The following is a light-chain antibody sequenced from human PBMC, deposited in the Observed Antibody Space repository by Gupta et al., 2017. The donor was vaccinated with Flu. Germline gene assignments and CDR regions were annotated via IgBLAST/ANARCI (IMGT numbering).Light chain of an antibody. J-gene: IGKJ2*01. CDR2: VAS. V-gene: IGKV1-39*01. CDR3: QQRVSLPET. CDR1: QSISNY. Sequence: GDRVTITCRASQSISNYVNWYQQRPGKAPKLLIYVASNLNDGVPARFSGDGFGTEFTLVINRLQPEDFATYFCQQRVSLPETFGRGTNLEIK.